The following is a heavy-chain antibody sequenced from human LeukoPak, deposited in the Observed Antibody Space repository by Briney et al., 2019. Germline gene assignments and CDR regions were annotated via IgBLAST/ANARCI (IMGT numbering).Heavy chain of an antibody. Sequence: SETLSLTCTVSGGSISSYYWSWIRQPPGKGLEWIGYIYYSGSTNYNPSLKSRVTISVDTSKNQFSLKLSSVTAADTAVYYCASTRLVVVPAASSYYGMDVWGKGTTVTVSS. V-gene: IGHV4-59*12. CDR3: ASTRLVVVPAASSYYGMDV. CDR2: IYYSGST. J-gene: IGHJ6*04. CDR1: GGSISSYY. D-gene: IGHD2-2*01.